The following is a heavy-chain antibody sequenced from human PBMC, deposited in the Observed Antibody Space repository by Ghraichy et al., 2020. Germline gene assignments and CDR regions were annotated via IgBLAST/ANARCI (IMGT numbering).Heavy chain of an antibody. D-gene: IGHD5-24*01. CDR3: ARDRGYTSYDY. CDR2: IPSDGSEL. Sequence: GESLNISFAASGFNFGGSWMTWVRQAPGKGLEGVADIPSDGSELNYVASVKGRFSISRDNTKNSLYLQMSSLRAEDTAVYYCARDRGYTSYDYWGQGTLVTVSS. J-gene: IGHJ4*02. V-gene: IGHV3-7*01. CDR1: GFNFGGSW.